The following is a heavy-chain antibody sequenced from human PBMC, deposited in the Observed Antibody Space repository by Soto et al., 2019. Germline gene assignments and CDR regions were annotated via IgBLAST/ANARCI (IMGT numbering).Heavy chain of an antibody. Sequence: SLKLSCKSSGCTFTSYVISWVRQAPGQGLEWMGWISAYNGNTNYAQKLQGRVTMTTDTSTSTAYMELRSLRSDDTAVYYCARARGNCSGGSCYSGGGYCYYYMDVWGKGTTVTVSS. CDR3: ARARGNCSGGSCYSGGGYCYYYMDV. CDR2: ISAYNGNT. V-gene: IGHV1-18*01. D-gene: IGHD2-15*01. J-gene: IGHJ6*03. CDR1: GCTFTSYV.